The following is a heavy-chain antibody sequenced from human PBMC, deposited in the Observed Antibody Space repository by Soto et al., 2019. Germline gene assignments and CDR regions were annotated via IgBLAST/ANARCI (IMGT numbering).Heavy chain of an antibody. CDR3: ARVIGRGVPLPFDY. CDR2: ISSSSSTI. V-gene: IGHV3-48*01. D-gene: IGHD3-10*01. J-gene: IGHJ4*02. Sequence: EVQLVESGGGLVQPGGSLRLYCAASGFTFSSYSMNWVRQAPGKGLEWVSYISSSSSTIYYADSVKGRFTISRDNAKNSLYLQMNSLRAEDTAVYYCARVIGRGVPLPFDYWGQGTLVTVSS. CDR1: GFTFSSYS.